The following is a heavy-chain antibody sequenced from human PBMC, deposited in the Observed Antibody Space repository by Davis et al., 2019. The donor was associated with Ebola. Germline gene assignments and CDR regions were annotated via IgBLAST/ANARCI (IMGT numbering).Heavy chain of an antibody. Sequence: GGSLRLSCAASGFTFSSYGMHWVRQAPGKGLEWVAVIWYDGSNKYYADSVKGRFTISRDNSKNTLYLQMNSLRAEDTAVYYCASGIGYSGYERFDYWGQGTLVTVSS. CDR2: IWYDGSNK. CDR1: GFTFSSYG. V-gene: IGHV3-33*01. CDR3: ASGIGYSGYERFDY. J-gene: IGHJ4*02. D-gene: IGHD5-12*01.